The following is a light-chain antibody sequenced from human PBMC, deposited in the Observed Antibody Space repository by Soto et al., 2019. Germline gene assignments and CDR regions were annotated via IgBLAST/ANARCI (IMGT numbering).Light chain of an antibody. CDR1: QSVSSSY. J-gene: IGKJ1*01. CDR3: QQYGSSPRT. Sequence: EIVLTQSPGTLSLSPGERATLSCRASQSVSSSYLAWYQQKAGQAPRLLIYGASSRAPGIPDRFSGSGSGTDFTLTISRLEPEDFADYYCQQYGSSPRTFGQGTKVEIK. V-gene: IGKV3-20*01. CDR2: GAS.